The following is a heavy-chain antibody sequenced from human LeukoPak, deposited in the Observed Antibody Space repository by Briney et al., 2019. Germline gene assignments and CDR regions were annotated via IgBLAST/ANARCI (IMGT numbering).Heavy chain of an antibody. CDR3: ARPRCSGGSCYSAFDY. CDR2: IYHSGST. Sequence: PSETLSLTCAVSGYSISSGYYWGWIRPPPGKGLEWIGSIYHSGSTYYNPSLKSRVTISVDTSKNQFSLKLSSVTAADTAVYYCARPRCSGGSCYSAFDYWGQGTLVTVSS. D-gene: IGHD2-15*01. CDR1: GYSISSGYY. J-gene: IGHJ4*02. V-gene: IGHV4-38-2*01.